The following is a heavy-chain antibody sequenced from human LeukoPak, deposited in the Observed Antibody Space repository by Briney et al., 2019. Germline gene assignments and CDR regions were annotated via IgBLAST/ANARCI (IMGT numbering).Heavy chain of an antibody. CDR3: ARVGRYCSGGSCYGGYNWFDP. Sequence: PSETLSLTCAVYGGSFSGYYWSWIRQPPGKGLEWIGEINHSGSTNYNPSLKSRVTISVDTSKNQFSLKLSSVTAADTAVYYCARVGRYCSGGSCYGGYNWFDPWGQGTLVTVSS. CDR2: INHSGST. J-gene: IGHJ5*02. CDR1: GGSFSGYY. V-gene: IGHV4-34*01. D-gene: IGHD2-15*01.